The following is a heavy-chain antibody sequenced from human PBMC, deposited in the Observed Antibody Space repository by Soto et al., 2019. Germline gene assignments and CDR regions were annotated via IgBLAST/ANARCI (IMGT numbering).Heavy chain of an antibody. CDR2: IFDNRNT. V-gene: IGHV4-59*11. CDR3: ARSVAVSADYFYYGLDV. CDR1: GGSISSHY. J-gene: IGHJ6*02. Sequence: VQLQESGPGLVKPSETLSLTCIVSGGSISSHYWGWIRQPPGKGLEWIGYIFDNRNTNYNPSPRSRGSMSVDTSKNQFSLMLRSVSAADTAVYYCARSVAVSADYFYYGLDVWGHGTTVIVSS. D-gene: IGHD6-19*01.